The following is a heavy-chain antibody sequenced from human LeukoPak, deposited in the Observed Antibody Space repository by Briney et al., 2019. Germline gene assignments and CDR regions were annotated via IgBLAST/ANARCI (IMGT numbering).Heavy chain of an antibody. J-gene: IGHJ4*02. V-gene: IGHV3-23*01. CDR2: MSSSGTT. CDR3: VEDRSINLPYFFDY. Sequence: GGSLRLSCAASGFTFSSFAMTWVRQAPGKGLEWVSSMSSSGTTYYADSVKGRFTISRDNSKNTLYLQMNSLRAEDTAVYYCVEDRSINLPYFFDYWGQGTLVTVSS. D-gene: IGHD6-6*01. CDR1: GFTFSSFA.